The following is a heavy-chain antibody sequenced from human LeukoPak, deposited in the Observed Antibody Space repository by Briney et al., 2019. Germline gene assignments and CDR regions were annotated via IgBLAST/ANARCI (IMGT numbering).Heavy chain of an antibody. J-gene: IGHJ4*02. D-gene: IGHD3-22*01. CDR3: ARDPDYYYDTKNFDY. CDR2: IKQDGSEK. V-gene: IGHV3-7*01. CDR1: GFTFSSYW. Sequence: GGSLRLSCAASGFTFSSYWMSWVRQAPGKGLEWVANIKQDGSEKYYVDSVKGRFTISRDNAKNSLYLQMNSLRAEDTAVYYCARDPDYYYDTKNFDYWGQGTLVTVSS.